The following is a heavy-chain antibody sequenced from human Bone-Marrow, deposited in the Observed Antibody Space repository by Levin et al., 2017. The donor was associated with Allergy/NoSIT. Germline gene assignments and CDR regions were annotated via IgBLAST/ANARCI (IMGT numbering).Heavy chain of an antibody. CDR2: IRNKANRHTT. Sequence: GESLKISCAASGFTFSDHYMDWVRQAPGKGLQWVGRIRNKANRHTTEYAASVQGRLSISRDDQKKSLYFEINRLKPEDTAVYYCVREEAAAGAFDYWGQGVLVTVSS. CDR1: GFTFSDHY. D-gene: IGHD6-13*01. CDR3: VREEAAAGAFDY. J-gene: IGHJ4*02. V-gene: IGHV3-72*01.